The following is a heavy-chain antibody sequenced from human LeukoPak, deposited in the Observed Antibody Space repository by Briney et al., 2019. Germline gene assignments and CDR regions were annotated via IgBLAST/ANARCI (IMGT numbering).Heavy chain of an antibody. CDR3: ARDGYCTNGVCYTGPSYFDY. CDR2: IKQDGSEK. D-gene: IGHD2-8*01. V-gene: IGHV3-7*01. Sequence: GGSLRLSCAASGFTFSSYWMSWVRQAPGKGLEWVANIKQDGSEKYYVDSVKGRFTISRDNAKNSLYLHMNSLRAEDTAVYYCARDGYCTNGVCYTGPSYFDYWGQGTLVTVSS. CDR1: GFTFSSYW. J-gene: IGHJ4*02.